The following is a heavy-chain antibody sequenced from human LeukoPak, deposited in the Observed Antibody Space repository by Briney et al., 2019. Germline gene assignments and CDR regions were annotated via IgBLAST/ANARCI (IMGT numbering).Heavy chain of an antibody. CDR2: IYYSGST. J-gene: IGHJ3*02. D-gene: IGHD3-3*01. V-gene: IGHV4-39*01. CDR3: ARASTVYDFWSGPYLGMAFDI. CDR1: GGSISSSSYY. Sequence: TSETLSLTCTVSGGSISSSSYYWGWIRQPPGKELEWIGSIYYSGSTYYNPSLKSRVTISVDTSKNQFSLKLSSVTAADTAVYYCARASTVYDFWSGPYLGMAFDIWGQGTMVTVSS.